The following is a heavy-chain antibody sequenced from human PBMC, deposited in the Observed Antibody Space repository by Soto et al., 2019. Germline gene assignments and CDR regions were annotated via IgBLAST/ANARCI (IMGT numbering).Heavy chain of an antibody. V-gene: IGHV5-10-1*01. Sequence: GESLKISCKGSGYSFTSYWISWVRQMPGKGLEWMGRIDPSDSYTNYSPSFQGHVTISADKSISTAYLQWSSLKASDTAMYYCARHSDYCSSTSCVGGGWFDPWGQGTLVTVSS. CDR2: IDPSDSYT. CDR1: GYSFTSYW. CDR3: ARHSDYCSSTSCVGGGWFDP. J-gene: IGHJ5*02. D-gene: IGHD2-2*01.